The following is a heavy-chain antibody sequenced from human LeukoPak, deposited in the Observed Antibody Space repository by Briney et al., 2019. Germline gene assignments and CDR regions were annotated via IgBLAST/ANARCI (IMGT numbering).Heavy chain of an antibody. CDR1: GFTFRSHA. D-gene: IGHD3-3*01. CDR2: IRGDGATM. V-gene: IGHV3-23*01. J-gene: IGHJ4*02. Sequence: PGGSLRLSCAASGFTFRSHAMSWVRRAPGRGLEWVSAIRGDGATMFYADSVKGRITVSRDNSKNTLYLQMNSLRAEDTAVYYCAKDLPTNYDFWSGYPGYWGQGTLVTVSS. CDR3: AKDLPTNYDFWSGYPGY.